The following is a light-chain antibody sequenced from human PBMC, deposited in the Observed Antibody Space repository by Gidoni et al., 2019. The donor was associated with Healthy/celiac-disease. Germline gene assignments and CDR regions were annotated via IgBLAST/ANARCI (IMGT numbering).Light chain of an antibody. CDR3: QQYYSTPPAIT. V-gene: IGKV4-1*01. J-gene: IGKJ5*01. CDR2: WAS. Sequence: DLVMTQSPDSLAVSLGERATINCKSSQSVLYSSNNKNYLAWYQQKPGQPPKLLIYWASTRESGVPDRFSGSGSGTDFTLTISSLQAEDVAVYYCQQYYSTPPAITFXXXTRLEIK. CDR1: QSVLYSSNNKNY.